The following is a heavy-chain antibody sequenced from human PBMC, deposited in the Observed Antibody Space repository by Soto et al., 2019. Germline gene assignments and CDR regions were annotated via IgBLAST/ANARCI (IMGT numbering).Heavy chain of an antibody. D-gene: IGHD4-17*01. CDR1: GGSISSSSYY. V-gene: IGHV4-39*01. Sequence: SETLSLTCTVSGGSISSSSYYWGWIRQPPGKGLEWIGSIYYSGSTYYNPSLKSRVTISVDTSKNQFSLKLSSVTAADTAVYYCASIDQKWGDYEINYWGQGTLVTVSS. CDR3: ASIDQKWGDYEINY. CDR2: IYYSGST. J-gene: IGHJ4*02.